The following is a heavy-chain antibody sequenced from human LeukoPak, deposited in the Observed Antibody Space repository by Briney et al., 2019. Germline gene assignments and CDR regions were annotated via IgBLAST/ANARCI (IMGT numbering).Heavy chain of an antibody. V-gene: IGHV1-2*02. CDR3: ARANQNYFDY. Sequence: ASVKVSCKTSGYTFTGYYLHWVRQAPGQGLEWMGWIIPHNGGTNYARNFQGRVTMTRDTSISTAFMELSRLSSDDTAIYYCARANQNYFDYWGQGTLVTVSS. D-gene: IGHD1-14*01. CDR1: GYTFTGYY. CDR2: IIPHNGGT. J-gene: IGHJ4*02.